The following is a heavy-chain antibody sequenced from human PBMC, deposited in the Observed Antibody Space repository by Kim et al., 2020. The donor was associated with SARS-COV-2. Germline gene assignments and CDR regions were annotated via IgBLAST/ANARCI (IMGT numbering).Heavy chain of an antibody. CDR1: GFTFSSYS. CDR3: ARATYYDFWSGLGYYYFDS. V-gene: IGHV3-48*02. D-gene: IGHD3-3*01. J-gene: IGHJ4*02. Sequence: GGSLRLSCAASGFTFSSYSMNWVRQAPGKGLEWVSYISSSSSTIYYADSVKGRFTISRDNAKNSLYLQMNSLRDEDTAVYYCARATYYDFWSGLGYYYFDSWGQGTLVTVSS. CDR2: ISSSSSTI.